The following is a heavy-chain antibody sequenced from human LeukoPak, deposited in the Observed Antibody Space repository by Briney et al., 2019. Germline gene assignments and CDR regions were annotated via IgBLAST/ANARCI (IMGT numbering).Heavy chain of an antibody. Sequence: GGSLRLSCAVSGFDFRSYSMNWVRQAPGKGLEWVSYISSFSGTLYYADSVKGRFTISRDNAKNSLYLQMNSLRAEDTAVYYCTRDQGGGVSYWGQGTLVTVSS. V-gene: IGHV3-48*01. CDR2: ISSFSGTL. D-gene: IGHD2-8*02. J-gene: IGHJ4*02. CDR3: TRDQGGGVSY. CDR1: GFDFRSYS.